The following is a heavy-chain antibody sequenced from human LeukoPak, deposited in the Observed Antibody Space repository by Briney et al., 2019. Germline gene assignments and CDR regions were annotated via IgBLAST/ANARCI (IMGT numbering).Heavy chain of an antibody. J-gene: IGHJ5*02. D-gene: IGHD6-13*01. Sequence: GGSLRLSCAASGFTFSSYWMSWVRQAPGKGLEWVANIKQDGSEKYYVDSVKGRFTISRDNAKNSLYLQMNGLRAEDTAVYYCARCDSSSWDNWFDPWGQGTLVTVSS. CDR3: ARCDSSSWDNWFDP. V-gene: IGHV3-7*01. CDR2: IKQDGSEK. CDR1: GFTFSSYW.